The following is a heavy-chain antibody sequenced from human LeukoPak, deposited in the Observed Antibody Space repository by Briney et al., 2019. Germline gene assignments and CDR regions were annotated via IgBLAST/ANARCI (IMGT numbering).Heavy chain of an antibody. V-gene: IGHV3-53*01. CDR1: GFTVSSNY. J-gene: IGHJ4*02. CDR2: IYSGGST. D-gene: IGHD5-18*01. Sequence: GGSLRLSCAASGFTVSSNYMSWVRQAPGKGLEWVSVIYSGGSTYYADSVKGRFTISRDNSKNTLYLQMNSLRAEDTAVYYCATDTAMVPLDYWGQGTLVTVSS. CDR3: ATDTAMVPLDY.